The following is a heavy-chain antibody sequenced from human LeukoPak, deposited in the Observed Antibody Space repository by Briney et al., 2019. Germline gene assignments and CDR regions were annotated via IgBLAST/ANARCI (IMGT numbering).Heavy chain of an antibody. D-gene: IGHD1-26*01. CDR1: GFTFSNYN. CDR3: ARGWELLNYFDY. Sequence: GGSLRLSCAASGFTFSNYNMNWVRQAPGKGLEWVSSISSSSSYIYYADSVKGRFTISRDNAKNSLYLQMHSLRAEDTAVYYCARGWELLNYFDYWGQGTLVTVSS. J-gene: IGHJ4*02. V-gene: IGHV3-21*01. CDR2: ISSSSSYI.